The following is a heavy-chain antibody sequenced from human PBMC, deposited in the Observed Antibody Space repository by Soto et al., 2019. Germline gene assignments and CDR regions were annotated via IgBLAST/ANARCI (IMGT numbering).Heavy chain of an antibody. V-gene: IGHV4-59*01. CDR1: GGTISSYY. CDR2: IYYSGST. CDR3: ARDSDSSGYYYSWFDP. D-gene: IGHD3-22*01. J-gene: IGHJ5*02. Sequence: SETLSLTCTVSGGTISSYYWSWIRKPPGKGLEWIGYIYYSGSTNYNPSLKSRVTISVDTSKNQFSLKLSSVTAADTAVYYCARDSDSSGYYYSWFDPWGQGTLVTVSS.